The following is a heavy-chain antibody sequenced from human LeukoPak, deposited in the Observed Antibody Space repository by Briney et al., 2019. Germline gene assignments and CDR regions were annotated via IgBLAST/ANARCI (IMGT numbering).Heavy chain of an antibody. J-gene: IGHJ4*02. CDR2: INHSGST. D-gene: IGHD3-10*01. Sequence: SETLSLTCAVYGGSFSGYYWSWIRQPPGKGLEWIGEINHSGSTNYNPSLKSRVTISVDTSKNQFSPKLSSVTAADTAVYYCARGEEYYYGSGSYLYWGQGTLVTVSS. CDR3: ARGEEYYYGSGSYLY. CDR1: GGSFSGYY. V-gene: IGHV4-34*01.